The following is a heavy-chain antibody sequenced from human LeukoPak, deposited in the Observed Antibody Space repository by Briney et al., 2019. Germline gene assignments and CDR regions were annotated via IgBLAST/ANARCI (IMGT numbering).Heavy chain of an antibody. V-gene: IGHV1-69*05. CDR2: IIPIFGTA. CDR3: ARCSSGYYYGFDY. Sequence: SVKVSCKASGGTFSSYAISWVRQAPGQGLEWMGGIIPIFGTANYAQKFQGRVTITTDESTSTAYMELSSLRSEDAAVYYCARCSSGYYYGFDYWGQGTLVTVSS. J-gene: IGHJ4*02. D-gene: IGHD3-22*01. CDR1: GGTFSSYA.